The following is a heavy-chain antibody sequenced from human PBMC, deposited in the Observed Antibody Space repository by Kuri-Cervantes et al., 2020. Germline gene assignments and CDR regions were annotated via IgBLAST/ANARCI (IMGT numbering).Heavy chain of an antibody. CDR3: ARWIGGFDP. V-gene: IGHV3-30*03. CDR2: ISYDGSNK. CDR1: GFTFSSYG. J-gene: IGHJ5*02. D-gene: IGHD2-2*03. Sequence: GGSLRLSCAASGFTFSSYGMHWVRQAPGKGLEWVAVISYDGSNKYYADSVKGRFTISRDNSKNTLYLQMNSLRVDDTALYYCARWIGGFDPWGQGTLVTVSS.